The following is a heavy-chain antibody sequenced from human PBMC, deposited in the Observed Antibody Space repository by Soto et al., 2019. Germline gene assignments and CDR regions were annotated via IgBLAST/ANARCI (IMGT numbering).Heavy chain of an antibody. J-gene: IGHJ6*02. CDR3: ARSYSSWSGYYYGMDV. Sequence: SETLSLTCAVYGGSFSGYYWSWIRQPPGKGLEWIGEINHSGSTNYNPSLKSRVTISVDTSKNQFSLKLSSVTAADTAVYYCARSYSSWSGYYYGMDVWGQGTTVTVSS. CDR2: INHSGST. CDR1: GGSFSGYY. V-gene: IGHV4-34*01. D-gene: IGHD6-13*01.